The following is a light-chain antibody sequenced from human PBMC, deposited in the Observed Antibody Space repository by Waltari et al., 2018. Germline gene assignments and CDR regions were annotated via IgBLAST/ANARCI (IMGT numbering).Light chain of an antibody. Sequence: SYELTQPPSVSVSPGQTASIPCSGDKLGDKYACWYKQNPGQSPVLVIYQDSKRPSGIPERFSGSNSGNTATLTISGTQAMDEADYYCQAWDSSTAVFGGGTKLTVL. V-gene: IGLV3-1*01. CDR1: KLGDKY. J-gene: IGLJ2*01. CDR3: QAWDSSTAV. CDR2: QDS.